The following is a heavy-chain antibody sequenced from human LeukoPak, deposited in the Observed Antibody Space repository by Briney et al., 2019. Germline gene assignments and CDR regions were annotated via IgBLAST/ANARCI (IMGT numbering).Heavy chain of an antibody. Sequence: PGRSLRLSCAASGSTFSSYGMHWVRQAPGKGLEWVAVIWYDGSNKYYADSVKGRFTISRDNSKNTLYLQMNSLRAEDTAVYYCARWDRELDYYYYGMDVWGQGTTVTVSS. D-gene: IGHD3-10*01. CDR1: GSTFSSYG. CDR2: IWYDGSNK. J-gene: IGHJ6*02. V-gene: IGHV3-33*01. CDR3: ARWDRELDYYYYGMDV.